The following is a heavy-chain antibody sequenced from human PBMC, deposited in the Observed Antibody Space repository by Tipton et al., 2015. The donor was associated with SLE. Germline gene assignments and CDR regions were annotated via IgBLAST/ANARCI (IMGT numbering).Heavy chain of an antibody. Sequence: TLSLTCAVYGGSFSGYYWSWIRQPPGKGLEWIGESNHSGSTNYNPSLKSRFTISVDTSKNQFSLKLSSVTAADTAVYYCASSLGSSYWFDYWGQGTLVTVSS. V-gene: IGHV4-34*01. CDR3: ASSLGSSYWFDY. CDR2: SNHSGST. D-gene: IGHD2-15*01. J-gene: IGHJ4*02. CDR1: GGSFSGYY.